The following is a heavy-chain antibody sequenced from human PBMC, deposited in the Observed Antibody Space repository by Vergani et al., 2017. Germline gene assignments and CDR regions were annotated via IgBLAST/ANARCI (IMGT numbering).Heavy chain of an antibody. V-gene: IGHV4-4*07. CDR3: ARQRPGSGWSPGDFDD. D-gene: IGHD6-19*01. Sequence: QVQLQESGPGLVKPSETLSLTCIVSGGSISPYYWSWIRQPAGKGLEWIGRIYTRESTNYNPSLKSRVTMSVDTSKNQFSLKLSSVTAADTAVYYCARQRPGSGWSPGDFDDWGQGILVTVSS. CDR2: IYTREST. J-gene: IGHJ4*02. CDR1: GGSISPYY.